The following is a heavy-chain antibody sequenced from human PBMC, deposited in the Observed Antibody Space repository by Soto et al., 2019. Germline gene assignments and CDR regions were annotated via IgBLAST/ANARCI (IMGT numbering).Heavy chain of an antibody. Sequence: EVQLVESGGGLVKPGGSLRLSCAASGFTFSGSAMHWVRQASGKGLEWVGRIRSKANSYATAYAASVKGRFTISRDDSKNTAYLQMNSLKTEDTAVYYCTTLLTTPVYWGQGTLVTVSS. V-gene: IGHV3-73*01. CDR3: TTLLTTPVY. CDR1: GFTFSGSA. D-gene: IGHD4-17*01. CDR2: IRSKANSYAT. J-gene: IGHJ4*02.